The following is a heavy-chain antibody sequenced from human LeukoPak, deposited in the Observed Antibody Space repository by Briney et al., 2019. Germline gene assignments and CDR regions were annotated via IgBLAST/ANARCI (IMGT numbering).Heavy chain of an antibody. Sequence: TTSETLSLTCTVSGGSISSYYWSWIRQPPGKGLEWIGYIYYTGSTNYNPSLKSRVTLSVDTSKNQFSLNLSSVTAADTAVYYCARVDSINWYDSRGYFDYWGQGTLVTVSS. D-gene: IGHD6-13*01. CDR3: ARVDSINWYDSRGYFDY. CDR2: IYYTGST. V-gene: IGHV4-59*01. CDR1: GGSISSYY. J-gene: IGHJ4*02.